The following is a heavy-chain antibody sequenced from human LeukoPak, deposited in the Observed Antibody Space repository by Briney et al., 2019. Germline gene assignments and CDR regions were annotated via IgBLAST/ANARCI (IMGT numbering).Heavy chain of an antibody. CDR3: ARDKAVAGTDPFDY. Sequence: GGSLRLSCVASGFSFSSYSMNWVRQAPGKGLEWVSSISSSSSYIYYADSVKGRFTISRDNAKNSLYLQMNSLRAEDTAVYYCARDKAVAGTDPFDYWGQGTLVTVSS. V-gene: IGHV3-21*01. CDR2: ISSSSSYI. CDR1: GFSFSSYS. D-gene: IGHD6-19*01. J-gene: IGHJ4*02.